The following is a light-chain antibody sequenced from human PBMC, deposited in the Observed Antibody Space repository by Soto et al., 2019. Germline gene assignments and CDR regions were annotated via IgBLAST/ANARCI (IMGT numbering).Light chain of an antibody. J-gene: IGKJ4*01. Sequence: EIVLTQSPGTLSLSPGERATLSCRASHSVSSTYLAWYQQKPGQAPRLLIYGASSRAPGIPDRFSGSGSGTDFTLTISRLEPEDFAVYYCQQYGSSPLTFGGGTKVEIK. V-gene: IGKV3-20*01. CDR3: QQYGSSPLT. CDR1: HSVSSTY. CDR2: GAS.